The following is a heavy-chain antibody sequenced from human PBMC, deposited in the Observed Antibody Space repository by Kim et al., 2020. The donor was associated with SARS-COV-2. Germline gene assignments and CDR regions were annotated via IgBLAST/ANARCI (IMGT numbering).Heavy chain of an antibody. J-gene: IGHJ5*02. CDR3: AGHVGSGWHPGRFDP. D-gene: IGHD6-19*01. CDR2: ISYRGST. Sequence: SETLSLTCTVSGGSISSYYWSWIRQPPGKRLEWMAFISYRGSTTYNPSLKSRVTMSVDTSKNQFSLKLTSVPAADTAVYYCAGHVGSGWHPGRFDPWGRGILVTVSS. V-gene: IGHV4-59*08. CDR1: GGSISSYY.